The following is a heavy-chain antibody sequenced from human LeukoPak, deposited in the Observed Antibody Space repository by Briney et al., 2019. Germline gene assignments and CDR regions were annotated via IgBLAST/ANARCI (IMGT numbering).Heavy chain of an antibody. CDR2: INPNSGGT. CDR1: GYTFTGYY. D-gene: IGHD1-1*01. Sequence: SVKVSCKASGYTFTGYYMHWVRQAPGQGLEWMGWINPNSGGTNYAQKFQGRVTMTRDTSISTAYMELSRLRSDDTAVYYCARDTNWYYYYYYMDVWGKGTTVTVSS. CDR3: ARDTNWYYYYYYMDV. J-gene: IGHJ6*03. V-gene: IGHV1-2*02.